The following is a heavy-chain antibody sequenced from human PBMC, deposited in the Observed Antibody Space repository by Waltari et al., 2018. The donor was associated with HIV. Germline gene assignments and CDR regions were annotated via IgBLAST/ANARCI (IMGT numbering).Heavy chain of an antibody. D-gene: IGHD3-10*01. V-gene: IGHV3-7*01. CDR3: ATGFVPGY. CDR1: GFSFSTSW. Sequence: EVQLVESGGGLVQPGESLRLSCTASGFSFSTSWMSWVRQSPGKGVEWVANMKEDGSEKRDADSVKGRFIISRDNAMNSLYLQMNNLRAEDTAVYYCATGFVPGYWGQGTLVTVSS. J-gene: IGHJ4*02. CDR2: MKEDGSEK.